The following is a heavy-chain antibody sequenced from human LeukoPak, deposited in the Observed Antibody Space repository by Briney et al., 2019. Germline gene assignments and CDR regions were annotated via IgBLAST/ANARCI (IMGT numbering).Heavy chain of an antibody. CDR3: ARGFSIRSNSSGY. D-gene: IGHD6-6*01. CDR1: GYTFTSYD. Sequence: ASVKVSRKASGYTFTSYDINWVRQATGQGLEWMGWMNPNSCNTGYAQKFQGRVTMTRNTSISTAYMELSSLRSEDTAVYYCARGFSIRSNSSGYWGQGTLVTVSS. J-gene: IGHJ4*02. V-gene: IGHV1-8*01. CDR2: MNPNSCNT.